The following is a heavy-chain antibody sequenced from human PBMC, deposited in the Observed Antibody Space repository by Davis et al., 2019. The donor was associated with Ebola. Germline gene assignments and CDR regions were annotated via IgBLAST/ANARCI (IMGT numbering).Heavy chain of an antibody. CDR2: ISAYNGNT. V-gene: IGHV1-18*01. Sequence: ASVKVSCKASGGTFSSYAISWVRQAPGQGLEWMGWISAYNGNTNYAQKLQGRVTMTTDTSTSTAYMELRSLRSDDTAVYYCARRVELYYYGMDVWGQGTTVTVSS. CDR1: GGTFSSYA. D-gene: IGHD1-1*01. CDR3: ARRVELYYYGMDV. J-gene: IGHJ6*02.